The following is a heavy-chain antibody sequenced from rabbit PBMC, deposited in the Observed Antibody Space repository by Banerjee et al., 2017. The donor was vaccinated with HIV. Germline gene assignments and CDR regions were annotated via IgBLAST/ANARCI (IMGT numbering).Heavy chain of an antibody. Sequence: QSLEESGGDLVKPGASLTLTCTASGFSFSSSYWICWVRQAPGKGLEWIACIYAGSSGSTYYASWAKGRFTISKTSSTTVTLQMTSLTAADTATYFCARGYYNYAYSGGAYYHLWGPGTLVTVS. CDR2: IYAGSSGST. D-gene: IGHD6-1*01. J-gene: IGHJ4*01. CDR1: GFSFSSSYW. V-gene: IGHV1S40*01. CDR3: ARGYYNYAYSGGAYYHL.